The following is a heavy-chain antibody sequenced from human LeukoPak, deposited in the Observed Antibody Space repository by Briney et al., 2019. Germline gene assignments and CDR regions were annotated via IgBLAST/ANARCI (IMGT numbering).Heavy chain of an antibody. D-gene: IGHD3-10*01. V-gene: IGHV1-2*06. CDR3: ARASYYGSEIDS. CDR1: GYTFTAYY. J-gene: IGHJ4*02. Sequence: ASVKVSCKASGYTFTAYYMHWVRRAPGQGLEWMARIHPNSGRTTFAQKFQGRVTLTRDTSISTAYMELSRLRSDDTAVYYCARASYYGSEIDSWGQGTLVTVSS. CDR2: IHPNSGRT.